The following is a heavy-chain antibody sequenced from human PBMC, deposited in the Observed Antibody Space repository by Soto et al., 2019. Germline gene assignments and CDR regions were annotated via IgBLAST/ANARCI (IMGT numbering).Heavy chain of an antibody. CDR2: INPSGGST. CDR3: ARESGGIYYDSSGYSPNYFDY. D-gene: IGHD3-22*01. J-gene: IGHJ4*02. V-gene: IGHV1-46*01. CDR1: GYTFTSYY. Sequence: ASVKVSCKASGYTFTSYYMHWVRQAPGQGLEWMGIINPSGGSTSYAQKFQGRVTMTRDTSTSTIYMELSSLRSEDTAVYYCARESGGIYYDSSGYSPNYFDYWGQGTLVTVSS.